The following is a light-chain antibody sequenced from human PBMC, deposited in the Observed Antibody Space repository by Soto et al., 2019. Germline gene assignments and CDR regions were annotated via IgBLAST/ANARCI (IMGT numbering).Light chain of an antibody. CDR1: SSDVGSYNL. CDR2: EGS. J-gene: IGLJ1*01. CDR3: CSYPGRPYV. Sequence: QSALTQPASVSGSPGQSITISCTGTSSDVGSYNLVSWYQQHPGKAPKLMIYEGSKRPSGVSNRFSGSKSGNTASLTISGPQAEDEADYYCCSYPGRPYVFGTGTKVTVL. V-gene: IGLV2-23*01.